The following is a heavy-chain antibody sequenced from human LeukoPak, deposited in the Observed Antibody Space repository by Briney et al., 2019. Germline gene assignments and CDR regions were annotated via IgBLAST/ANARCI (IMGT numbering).Heavy chain of an antibody. CDR3: ARVLWFGELLSLPFVY. CDR1: GYSFTSYW. CDR2: IYPGDSDT. V-gene: IGHV5-51*01. J-gene: IGHJ4*02. D-gene: IGHD3-10*01. Sequence: GESLKISCKGSGYSFTSYWIGWVRQMPGKGLEWMGIIYPGDSDTRYSPSFQGQVTISADKSISTAYLQWSSLKASDTAMYYCARVLWFGELLSLPFVYWGQGTLVTVSS.